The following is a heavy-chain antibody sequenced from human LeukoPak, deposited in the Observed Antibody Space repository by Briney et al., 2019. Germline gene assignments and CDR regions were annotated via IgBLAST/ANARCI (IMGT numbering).Heavy chain of an antibody. J-gene: IGHJ5*02. Sequence: SETLSLTCTVSGGSISSYYWSWLRQPPGKGLEWIGYIYYSGSTNYNPSLKSRVAISVDTSKNQFSLKLSSVTAADTAVYYCARDLGLIYGDYDWFDPWGQGTLVTVSS. D-gene: IGHD4-17*01. CDR3: ARDLGLIYGDYDWFDP. CDR2: IYYSGST. CDR1: GGSISSYY. V-gene: IGHV4-59*01.